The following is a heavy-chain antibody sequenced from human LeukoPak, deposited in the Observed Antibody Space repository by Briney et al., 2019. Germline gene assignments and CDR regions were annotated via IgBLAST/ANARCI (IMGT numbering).Heavy chain of an antibody. D-gene: IGHD3-3*01. CDR3: ASDFWSGSHALDI. J-gene: IGHJ3*02. CDR2: ISSSSSYI. CDR1: GFTFSSYS. V-gene: IGHV3-21*01. Sequence: PGGSLRLSCAASGFTFSSYSMNWVRQAPGKGLEWVSSISSSSSYIYYADSVKGRFTISRDNAKNSLYLQMNSLRAEDTAVYYCASDFWSGSHALDIWGQGTMVTVSS.